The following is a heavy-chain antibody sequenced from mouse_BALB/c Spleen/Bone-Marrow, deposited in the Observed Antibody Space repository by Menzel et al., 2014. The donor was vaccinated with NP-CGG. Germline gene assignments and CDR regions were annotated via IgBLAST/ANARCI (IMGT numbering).Heavy chain of an antibody. CDR1: GFTFSSYG. J-gene: IGHJ2*01. D-gene: IGHD2-14*01. CDR3: ARAGRYDGNFDY. V-gene: IGHV5-6*01. Sequence: EVQLVESGGDLVKPGGSLKLSCAASGFTFSSYGMSWVRQTPDKRLEWVATISSGGSYTYYPDSVKGRFTISRDNAKNTLNLQMSSLKSEDTAMYYCARAGRYDGNFDYWGQGTTLTVSS. CDR2: ISSGGSYT.